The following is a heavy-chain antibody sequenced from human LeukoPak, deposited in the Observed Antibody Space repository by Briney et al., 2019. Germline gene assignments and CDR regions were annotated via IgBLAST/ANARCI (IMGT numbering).Heavy chain of an antibody. J-gene: IGHJ4*02. CDR1: GWSFSGYY. V-gene: IGHV4-34*01. Sequence: SETLSLTCAVDGWSFSGYYWSWIRQPPGKGLEWIGEINHSGSTNYNPSLKSRVTISVDTSKNQFSLKLSSVTAADTAVYYCASSGYDKPFDYWGQGTLVTVSS. CDR3: ASSGYDKPFDY. CDR2: INHSGST. D-gene: IGHD5-12*01.